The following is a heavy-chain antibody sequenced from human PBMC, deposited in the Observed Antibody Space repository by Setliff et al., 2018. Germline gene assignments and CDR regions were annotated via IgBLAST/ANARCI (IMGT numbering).Heavy chain of an antibody. V-gene: IGHV4-61*02. J-gene: IGHJ5*01. CDR1: GGSISSGSYY. Sequence: PSETLSLTCTVSGGSISSGSYYWSWIRQPAGKGLEWIGRIYTSGSTNYNPSLKSRVTISVDTSKNQFSLKLSSVTAADTAVYYCARRHLLSWFDYWGQGHLVTVSS. CDR3: ARRHLLSWFDY. CDR2: IYTSGST.